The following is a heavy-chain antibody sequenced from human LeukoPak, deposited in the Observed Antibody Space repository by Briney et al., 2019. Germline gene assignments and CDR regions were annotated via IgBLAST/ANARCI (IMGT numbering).Heavy chain of an antibody. CDR1: GFTFDDYA. Sequence: GRSLRRYCAAPGFTFDDYAMRWVRQAPGKGLEGVSGISWNSVRIGYADSVKGQLTISRDNATNSLYLQMNSLRADDMALYYCVKDNWRFGSGWYGPFDYWGQGTLVTVSS. V-gene: IGHV3-9*03. D-gene: IGHD6-19*01. J-gene: IGHJ4*02. CDR3: VKDNWRFGSGWYGPFDY. CDR2: ISWNSVRI.